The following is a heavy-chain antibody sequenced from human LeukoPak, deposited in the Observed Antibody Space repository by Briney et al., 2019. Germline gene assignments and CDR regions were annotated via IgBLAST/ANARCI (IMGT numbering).Heavy chain of an antibody. Sequence: VGSLRLSCAASGFTFSNYWVHWVRQAPGKGLVWVSGINRDGSTTKYADSVKGRFTVSRDNAKNTLNLQMNSLRAEDTAVYYCARDKKSGESSEIDYCGQGTLVTVSS. V-gene: IGHV3-74*03. CDR1: GFTFSNYW. D-gene: IGHD3-10*01. J-gene: IGHJ4*02. CDR3: ARDKKSGESSEIDY. CDR2: INRDGSTT.